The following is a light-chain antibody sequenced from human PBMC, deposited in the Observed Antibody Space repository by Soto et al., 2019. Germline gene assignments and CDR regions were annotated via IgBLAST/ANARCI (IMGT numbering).Light chain of an antibody. CDR1: QSVSSTY. CDR2: GAS. CDR3: QQCGRSPYT. Sequence: EMVLTQSPGTLSLSPGERATLSCRASQSVSSTYLAWYQQKPGQAPRLLIYGASGRATGIPDRFSGSGSGTDFTLTISRLEPEDFAVYYCQQCGRSPYTFGQGTKLEIK. J-gene: IGKJ2*01. V-gene: IGKV3-20*01.